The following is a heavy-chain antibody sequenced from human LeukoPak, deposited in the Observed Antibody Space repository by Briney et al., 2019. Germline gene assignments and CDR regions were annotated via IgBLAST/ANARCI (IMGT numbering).Heavy chain of an antibody. CDR1: GFTFSNAW. D-gene: IGHD2-21*02. V-gene: IGHV3-15*01. CDR3: ATCNGDCYFNF. CDR2: VKCKTCDETT. J-gene: IGHJ4*02. Sequence: GGAVRLSCAASGFTFSNAWMNWVRQAPGKGLEWVARVKCKTCDETTSYAAPVKGSFSISRDDSRDMLYLQMNSLETEDTAVYYCATCNGDCYFNFWGQGTLVTV.